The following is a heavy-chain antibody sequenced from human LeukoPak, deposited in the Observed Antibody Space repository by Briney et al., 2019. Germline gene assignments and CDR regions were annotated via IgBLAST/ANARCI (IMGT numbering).Heavy chain of an antibody. CDR1: GFTVNGKY. CDR3: AKDQGPTAGY. J-gene: IGHJ4*02. V-gene: IGHV3-53*01. CDR2: IYSGGTT. Sequence: GGSLRLSCAASGFTVNGKYMSWVRQAPGKGLEWVSVIYSGGTTYYADSVKGRFTISRDNSKNTLYLQMNSLRAEDTAVYYCAKDQGPTAGYWGQGTLVTVSS.